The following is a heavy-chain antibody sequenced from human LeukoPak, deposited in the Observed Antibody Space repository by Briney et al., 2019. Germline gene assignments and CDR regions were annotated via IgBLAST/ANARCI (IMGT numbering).Heavy chain of an antibody. J-gene: IGHJ4*02. CDR3: ARVADTVATAPDY. Sequence: PGGSLRLSCAASGFTVSSKYMSWVRQAPGKGLEWVSVMYNDGSTHYADSVKGRFTTSRDNSKNTLYLQMNSLTAEDTAVYYCARVADTVATAPDYWGQGTLVTVSS. CDR1: GFTVSSKY. CDR2: MYNDGST. D-gene: IGHD5-12*01. V-gene: IGHV3-53*01.